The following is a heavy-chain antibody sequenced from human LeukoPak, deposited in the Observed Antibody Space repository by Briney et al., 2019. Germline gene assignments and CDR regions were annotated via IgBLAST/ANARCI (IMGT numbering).Heavy chain of an antibody. J-gene: IGHJ4*02. CDR3: VRDPGNTGYDSFDS. CDR2: ISAYNGNT. V-gene: IGHV1-18*04. D-gene: IGHD5-12*01. Sequence: ASVKVSCKASGYISTIYGISWVRQAPGQGLEWMGWISAYNGNTNYAQNLQDRVTMTTDTSTSTAYMELRSLRSDDTAVYYCVRDPGNTGYDSFDSWGQGTLVTVSP. CDR1: GYISTIYG.